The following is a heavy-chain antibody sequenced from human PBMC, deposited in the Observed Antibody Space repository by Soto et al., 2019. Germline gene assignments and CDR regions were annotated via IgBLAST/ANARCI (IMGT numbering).Heavy chain of an antibody. D-gene: IGHD1-26*01. J-gene: IGHJ5*01. CDR1: GGVFRNYA. Sequence: QVQLVQSGAEVKKPGSSVKVSCKASGGVFRNYAINWVRQAPGQGLEWMGGIIPVFGTADYPQKFQGRVTITADESTTTAYMELTSLKTEDTAVYFCARDRWGSYSFDSWGQVTLVTFAS. CDR2: IIPVFGTA. V-gene: IGHV1-69*01. CDR3: ARDRWGSYSFDS.